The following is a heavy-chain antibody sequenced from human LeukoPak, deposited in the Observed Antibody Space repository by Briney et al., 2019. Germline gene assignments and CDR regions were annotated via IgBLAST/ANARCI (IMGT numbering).Heavy chain of an antibody. CDR1: GGSISSGGYY. CDR3: ASGDNDPLFDY. V-gene: IGHV4-31*03. Sequence: SETLSLTCTVSGGSISSGGYYWSWIRQHPGKGLEWIGSVYYSGSTNYSPSLQGRVIISLDTSRNQFSLKLSSVTAADTAVYYCASGDNDPLFDYWGQGALSPSPQ. D-gene: IGHD1-1*01. J-gene: IGHJ4*02. CDR2: VYYSGST.